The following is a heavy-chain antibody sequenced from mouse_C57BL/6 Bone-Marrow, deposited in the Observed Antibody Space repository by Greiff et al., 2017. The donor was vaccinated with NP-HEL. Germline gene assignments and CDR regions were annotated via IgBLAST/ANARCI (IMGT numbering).Heavy chain of an antibody. CDR3: VRSYGYGSSPFDV. CDR1: GFSFNTYA. D-gene: IGHD1-1*01. Sequence: EVQLVESGGGLVQPKGSLKLSCAASGFSFNTYAMNWVRQAPGKGLEWVARIRSKSNNYATYYADSVKDRFTISRDDSESMLYLQMNNLKTEDTAMYYCVRSYGYGSSPFDVWGTGTTVTVSS. CDR2: IRSKSNNYAT. J-gene: IGHJ1*03. V-gene: IGHV10-1*01.